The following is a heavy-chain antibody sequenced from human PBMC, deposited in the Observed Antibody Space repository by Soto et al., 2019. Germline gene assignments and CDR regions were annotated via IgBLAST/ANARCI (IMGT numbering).Heavy chain of an antibody. CDR3: ARSIVPKVTRIIDT. CDR2: ISYDGTDK. CDR1: GFTFSAYG. J-gene: IGHJ5*01. Sequence: SLRLSCAASGFTFSAYGLHWVRQAPGKGLEWVALISYDGTDKTYADSVKGRFTISRDNSQNTLSLQMNSLGPEDTAVYYCARSIVPKVTRIIDTWGQGTLVTVSS. D-gene: IGHD2-15*01. V-gene: IGHV3-30-3*01.